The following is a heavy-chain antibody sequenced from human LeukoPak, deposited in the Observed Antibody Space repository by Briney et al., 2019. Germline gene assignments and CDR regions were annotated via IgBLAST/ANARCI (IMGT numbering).Heavy chain of an antibody. CDR2: ISNDGSTT. CDR3: NVRWGPDSDY. CDR1: GFTFSTFW. J-gene: IGHJ4*02. D-gene: IGHD7-27*01. V-gene: IGHV3-74*01. Sequence: GGSLRLSCAASGFTFSTFWMHWVRQTPGKGLVWVSRISNDGSTTHYADSVKGRFTISRDNAKNTLFLHMNSLRAEDTAVYYCNVRWGPDSDYWGQGTLVTVSS.